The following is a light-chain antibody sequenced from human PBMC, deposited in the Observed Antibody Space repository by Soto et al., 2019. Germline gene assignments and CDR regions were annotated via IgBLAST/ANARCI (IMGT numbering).Light chain of an antibody. V-gene: IGLV1-47*01. CDR2: RDG. Sequence: QSVLTQPPSASGNPGQSLTISCSGSSSNIGSHFVYWYQHLPGTAPKLLIFRDGQRPSGVPARFFGSKSGTSASLAITGLRSEDEADYYCAVWDQSLTGWVFGGGTKVTVL. CDR3: AVWDQSLTGWV. CDR1: SSNIGSHF. J-gene: IGLJ3*02.